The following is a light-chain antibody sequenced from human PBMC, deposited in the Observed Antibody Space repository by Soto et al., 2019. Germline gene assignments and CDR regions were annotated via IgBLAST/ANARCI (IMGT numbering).Light chain of an antibody. V-gene: IGKV3-20*01. CDR2: GAS. CDR3: HHYGGSHPFT. Sequence: EVVLTQSPGTLSLSPGERATLSCRASQTVNSNYLGWYQQKPGQAPRLLIYGASNRATGIPDRFSGSGSGTDFDLTINRLEPEDCALYFCHHYGGSHPFTFCQGTKLDI. CDR1: QTVNSNY. J-gene: IGKJ2*01.